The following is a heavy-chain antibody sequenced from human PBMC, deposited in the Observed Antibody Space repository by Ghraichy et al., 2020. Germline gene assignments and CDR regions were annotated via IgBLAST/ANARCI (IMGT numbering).Heavy chain of an antibody. V-gene: IGHV3-30-3*01. Sequence: GGSLRLSCAASGFTFSSYAMHWVRQAPGKGLEWVAVISYDGSNKYYADSVKGRFTISRDNSKNTLYLQMNSLRAEDTAVYYCARAFLLYYDSSGSAGYWGQGTLVTVSS. CDR2: ISYDGSNK. J-gene: IGHJ4*02. CDR3: ARAFLLYYDSSGSAGY. D-gene: IGHD3-22*01. CDR1: GFTFSSYA.